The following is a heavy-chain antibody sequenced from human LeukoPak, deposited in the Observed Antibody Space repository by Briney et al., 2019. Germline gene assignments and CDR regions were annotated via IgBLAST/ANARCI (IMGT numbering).Heavy chain of an antibody. Sequence: SVKVSCKASGGTFTNYAISWVRQAPGQGLEWMGRIIASLGVANYAQKFHGRVTLTADKSTSTAYMELSSLRSEDTAVYYCARTVTTAGYYGMDVWGQGTTVTVSS. CDR3: ARTVTTAGYYGMDV. CDR2: IIASLGVA. V-gene: IGHV1-69*04. D-gene: IGHD4-17*01. CDR1: GGTFTNYA. J-gene: IGHJ6*02.